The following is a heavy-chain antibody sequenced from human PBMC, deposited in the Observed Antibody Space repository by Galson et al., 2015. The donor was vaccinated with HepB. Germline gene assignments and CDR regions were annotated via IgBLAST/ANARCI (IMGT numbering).Heavy chain of an antibody. D-gene: IGHD3-16*02. V-gene: IGHV1-18*04. J-gene: IGHJ5*02. CDR2: ISAYNGNT. Sequence: SVKVSCKASGYTSTSYGISWVRQAPGQGLEWMGWISAYNGNTNYAQKLQGRVTMTTDTSTSTAYMELRSLRSDDTAVYYCARDDPPDYVWGSYRYVGRRPNWFDPWGQGTLVTVSS. CDR1: GYTSTSYG. CDR3: ARDDPPDYVWGSYRYVGRRPNWFDP.